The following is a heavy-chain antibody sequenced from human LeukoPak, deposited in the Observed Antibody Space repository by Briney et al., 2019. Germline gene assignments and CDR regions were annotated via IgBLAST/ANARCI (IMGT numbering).Heavy chain of an antibody. Sequence: PSETLSLTCAVYGGSFSGYYWSWIRQPPGKGLEWIGEINHSGSTNYNPSLKSRVTISVDTSKNQFSLKLSSVTAADTAVYYCARHNAHSSSWYVDRRGSLYYFDYWGQGTLVTVSS. CDR3: ARHNAHSSSWYVDRRGSLYYFDY. D-gene: IGHD6-13*01. J-gene: IGHJ4*02. CDR1: GGSFSGYY. CDR2: INHSGST. V-gene: IGHV4-34*01.